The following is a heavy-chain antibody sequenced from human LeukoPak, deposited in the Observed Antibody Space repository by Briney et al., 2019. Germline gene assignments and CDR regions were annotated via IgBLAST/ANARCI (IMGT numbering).Heavy chain of an antibody. CDR3: ARERELREFDY. CDR2: ISAYNGNT. J-gene: IGHJ4*02. CDR1: GYTFTGYY. V-gene: IGHV1-18*04. Sequence: ASVKVSCKASGYTFTGYYMHWVRQAPGQGLEWMGWISAYNGNTNYAQKLQGRVTMTTDTSTSTAYMEPRSLRSDDTAVYYCARERELREFDYWGQGTLVTVSS. D-gene: IGHD4-23*01.